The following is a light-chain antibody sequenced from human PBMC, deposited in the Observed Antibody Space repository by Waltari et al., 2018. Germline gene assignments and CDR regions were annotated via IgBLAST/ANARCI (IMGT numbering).Light chain of an antibody. J-gene: IGKJ3*01. Sequence: DIQLTQYPSFLSASVGDRVTISCRASQGINHHLAWYQQKPGKAPKLLIYVASTLQSGVPSRFSGSGSGTEFTLTISSLQPEDFAIYYCQQLNSYPFTFGPGTKVDIK. CDR2: VAS. V-gene: IGKV1-9*01. CDR3: QQLNSYPFT. CDR1: QGINHH.